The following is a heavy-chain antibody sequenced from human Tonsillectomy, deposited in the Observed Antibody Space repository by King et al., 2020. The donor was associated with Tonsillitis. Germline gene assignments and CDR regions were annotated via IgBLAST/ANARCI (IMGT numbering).Heavy chain of an antibody. J-gene: IGHJ4*02. D-gene: IGHD3-9*01. CDR3: AGLPYYDILTVYYFFDY. Sequence: VQLQESGPGLVKPSETLSLTCTVSGGSISSYYWSWIRQPPGKGLEWIGSIYYSGGTNYNPSLKSRVTISVHTSKNQVSLKLRTVTAADTAVYYCAGLPYYDILTVYYFFDYWGQGTLVTVSS. CDR2: IYYSGGT. CDR1: GGSISSYY. V-gene: IGHV4-59*01.